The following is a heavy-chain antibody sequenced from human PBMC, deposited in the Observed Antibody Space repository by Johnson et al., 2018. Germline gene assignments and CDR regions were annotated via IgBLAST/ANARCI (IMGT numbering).Heavy chain of an antibody. V-gene: IGHV3-66*02. CDR3: ARSPFGSDYPRAEYFQH. J-gene: IGHJ1*01. CDR1: GFTFSNAW. Sequence: VQLVESGGGLVKPGGSLRLSCAASGFTFSNAWMSWVRQAPGKGLEWVSLIYSGASTYYADSVKGRFTISRDNSKNTLYLQMNSLRAEDTAVYYCARSPFGSDYPRAEYFQHWGQGTLVTVSS. D-gene: IGHD4-17*01. CDR2: IYSGAST.